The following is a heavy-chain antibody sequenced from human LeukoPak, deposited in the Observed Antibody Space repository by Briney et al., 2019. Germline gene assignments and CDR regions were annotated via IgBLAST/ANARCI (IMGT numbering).Heavy chain of an antibody. D-gene: IGHD6-13*01. CDR3: ARESIAAAGRDYYYYYMDV. Sequence: SETLSLTCTVSGGSISSSSYYWGWIRQPPGKGLEWIGSIYYSGSTYYNPSLKSRVTISVDTSKNQFSLKLSSVTAADTAVYYCARESIAAAGRDYYYYYMDVWGKGTTVTISS. V-gene: IGHV4-39*07. CDR2: IYYSGST. J-gene: IGHJ6*03. CDR1: GGSISSSSYY.